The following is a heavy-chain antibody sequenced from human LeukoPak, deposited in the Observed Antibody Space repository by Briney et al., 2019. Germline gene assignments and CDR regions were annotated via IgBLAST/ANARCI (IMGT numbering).Heavy chain of an antibody. J-gene: IGHJ4*02. V-gene: IGHV4-34*01. CDR1: GGSFSGYY. CDR3: ASGELLFDY. CDR2: INHSGST. Sequence: PSETLSLTCAVYGGSFSGYYWSWIRQPPGKGLEWIGEINHSGSTNYNPSLKSRVTISVDTSKNQFSLKLSSVTAADTAVYYCASGELLFDYWGQGTLVTVSS. D-gene: IGHD1-26*01.